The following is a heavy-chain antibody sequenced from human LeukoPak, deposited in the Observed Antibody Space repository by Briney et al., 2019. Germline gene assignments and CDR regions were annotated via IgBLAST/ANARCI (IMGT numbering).Heavy chain of an antibody. Sequence: SETLSLTCAVYGGSFSGYYWSWIRQPPGKGLEWIGEINHSGSTNYNPSLKSRVTISVDTSKNQFSLKLSSVTAADTAVYYCASRSDYSNYGYWGQGTLVTVSS. CDR2: INHSGST. D-gene: IGHD4-11*01. J-gene: IGHJ4*02. CDR1: GGSFSGYY. CDR3: ASRSDYSNYGY. V-gene: IGHV4-34*01.